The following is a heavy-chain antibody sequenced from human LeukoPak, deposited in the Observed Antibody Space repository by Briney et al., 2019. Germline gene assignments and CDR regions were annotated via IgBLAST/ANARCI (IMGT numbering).Heavy chain of an antibody. CDR2: K. V-gene: IGHV2-5*01. CDR1: GLSLNSSRVG. Sequence: SGPTLVNPTQTLTLTCAFSGLSLNSSRVGVGWIRQPPGKALDKRYSPSLKSRLTISKDTSKNQVVLTMTDMDPVDTGTYYCAHRGSSGLFDYWGQGTLVTVSS. D-gene: IGHD6-19*01. CDR3: AHRGSSGLFDY. J-gene: IGHJ4*02.